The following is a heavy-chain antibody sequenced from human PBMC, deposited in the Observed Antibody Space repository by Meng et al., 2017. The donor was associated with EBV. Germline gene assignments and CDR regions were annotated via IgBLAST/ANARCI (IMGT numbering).Heavy chain of an antibody. D-gene: IGHD5-18*01. CDR2: ISGSGGST. V-gene: IGHV3-23*01. CDR1: GFTFSSYA. J-gene: IGHJ4*02. Sequence: EVQLLESGGCLVQPGGSLRRTCAASGFTFSSYAMSWVRQAPGKGLEWVSAISGSGGSTYYADSVKGRFTISRDNSKNTLYLQMNSLRAEDTAVYYCAKNVDTAMVVDYWGQGTLVTVSS. CDR3: AKNVDTAMVVDY.